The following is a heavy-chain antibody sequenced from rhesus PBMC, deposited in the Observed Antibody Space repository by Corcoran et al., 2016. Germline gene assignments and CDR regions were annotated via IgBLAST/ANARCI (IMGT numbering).Heavy chain of an antibody. V-gene: IGHV4-65*01. CDR2: TSGSSDST. J-gene: IGHJ4*01. D-gene: IGHD6-19*01. CDR3: ARYSTRSSTSSFFDY. Sequence: QVQLPESGPGLVKPSETLSLTCGVSGGSIRRSNWLTWISRAPVQGLEWFGYTSGSSDSTHYNPTLKSRVTISKDTTKNQFSLKLSSVTAADTAVYYCARYSTRSSTSSFFDYWGQGVLVTVSS. CDR1: GGSIRRSNW.